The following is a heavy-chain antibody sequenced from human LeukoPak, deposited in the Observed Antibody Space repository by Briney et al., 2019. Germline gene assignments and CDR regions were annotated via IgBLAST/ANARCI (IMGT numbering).Heavy chain of an antibody. D-gene: IGHD3-22*01. CDR1: GGSVSSGSYY. CDR3: AREVVMGAFDI. J-gene: IGHJ3*02. Sequence: SETLSLTCTVSGGSVSSGSYYWSWIRQPPGKGLEWIGYIYYSGSTYYNPSLKSRVTISVDRSKNQFSLKLSSVTAADTAVYYCAREVVMGAFDIWGQGTMVTVSS. CDR2: IYYSGST. V-gene: IGHV4-61*01.